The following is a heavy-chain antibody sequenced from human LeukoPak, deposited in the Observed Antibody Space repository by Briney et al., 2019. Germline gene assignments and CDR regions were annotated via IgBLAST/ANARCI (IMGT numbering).Heavy chain of an antibody. CDR1: GFTFSSYA. V-gene: IGHV3-23*01. Sequence: AGGSLRLSCAAPGFTFSSYAMSWVRQAPGKGLEWVSAISGSGGSTYYADSVKGRFTISRDNSKNTLYLQMNSLRAEDTAVYYCAKLVVPAATPLDYWGQGTLVTVSS. CDR2: ISGSGGST. J-gene: IGHJ4*02. D-gene: IGHD2-2*01. CDR3: AKLVVPAATPLDY.